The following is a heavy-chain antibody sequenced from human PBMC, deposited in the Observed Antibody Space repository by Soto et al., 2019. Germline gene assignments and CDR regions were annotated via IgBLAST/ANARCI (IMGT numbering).Heavy chain of an antibody. CDR2: IYYSGST. CDR1: GGSISSGDYY. CDR3: ARERPDGARLDP. D-gene: IGHD6-6*01. Sequence: QVQLQESGPGLVKPSQTLSLTCTVSGGSISSGDYYWSWIRQPPGKGLEWIGYIYYSGSTYYNPPLKSRVTRSVDTSKNQFSLKLSSVTAADTAVYYCARERPDGARLDPWGQGTLVTVSS. V-gene: IGHV4-30-4*01. J-gene: IGHJ5*02.